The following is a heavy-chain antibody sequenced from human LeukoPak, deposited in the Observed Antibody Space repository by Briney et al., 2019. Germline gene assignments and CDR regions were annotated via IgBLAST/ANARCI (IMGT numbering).Heavy chain of an antibody. J-gene: IGHJ4*02. CDR2: IIPILGIA. Sequence: ASVTVSCTASGGTFSSYAISWVRQAPGQGLEWMGRIIPILGIANYAQKFQGRVTITADKSTSTAYMELSSLRSEDTAVYYCASGYGDYARYFDYWGQETLVTVSS. CDR3: ASGYGDYARYFDY. D-gene: IGHD4-17*01. V-gene: IGHV1-69*04. CDR1: GGTFSSYA.